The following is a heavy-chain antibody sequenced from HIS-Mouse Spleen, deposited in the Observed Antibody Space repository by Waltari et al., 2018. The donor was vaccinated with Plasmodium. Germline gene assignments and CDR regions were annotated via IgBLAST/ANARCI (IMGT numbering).Heavy chain of an antibody. D-gene: IGHD6-6*01. J-gene: IGHJ4*02. CDR2: ISYDGSNK. CDR3: AKILSYSSSPEDY. CDR1: GFTFVSYG. V-gene: IGHV3-30*18. Sequence: QVQLVESGGGVVQPGRSLRLSCAASGFTFVSYGMHWVRPAPGKGLEWGAVISYDGSNKYYADSVKGRFTISRDNSKNTLYLQMNSLRAEDTAVYYCAKILSYSSSPEDYWGQGTLVTVSS.